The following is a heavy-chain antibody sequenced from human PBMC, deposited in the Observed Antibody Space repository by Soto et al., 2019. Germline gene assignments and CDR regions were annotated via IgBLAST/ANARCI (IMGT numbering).Heavy chain of an antibody. Sequence: SETLSLTCTVSGGSISSGGYYWSWIRQHPGKGLEWIGYIYYSGSTYYNPSLKSRVTISVDTSKNQFSLKLSSVTATDTAVYYCARDYRGYGIDYWGQGTLVTVSS. J-gene: IGHJ4*02. CDR3: ARDYRGYGIDY. CDR1: GGSISSGGYY. D-gene: IGHD5-18*01. V-gene: IGHV4-31*03. CDR2: IYYSGST.